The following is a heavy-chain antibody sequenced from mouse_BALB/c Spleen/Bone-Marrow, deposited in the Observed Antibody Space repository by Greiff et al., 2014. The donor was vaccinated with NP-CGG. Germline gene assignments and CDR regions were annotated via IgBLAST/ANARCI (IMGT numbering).Heavy chain of an antibody. J-gene: IGHJ3*01. D-gene: IGHD1-1*01. CDR3: ARGSYYCGSSSPWFAY. CDR2: IPPGSGTT. V-gene: IGHV1S41*01. CDR1: GYTFTSYW. Sequence: DLVKPGASVKLSCKASGYTFTSYWINWVKQRPGQGLEWIGRIPPGSGTTYYNEMFKGKAKLTVDTSSTTAYIQLSSLSSEDSAVYFCARGSYYCGSSSPWFAYWGQGTLVTVSA.